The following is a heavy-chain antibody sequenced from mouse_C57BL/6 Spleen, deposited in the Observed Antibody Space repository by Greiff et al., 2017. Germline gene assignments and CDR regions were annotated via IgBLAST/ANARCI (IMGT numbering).Heavy chain of an antibody. Sequence: QVQLKQSGAELVRPGTSVKMSCKASGYTFTNYWIGWAKQRPGHGLEWIGDIYPGGGYTNYNEKFKGKATLTADKSSSTAYMQFSSLTSEDSAIYYCARRYSNYGYFDVWGTGTTVTVSS. CDR2: IYPGGGYT. CDR1: GYTFTNYW. CDR3: ARRYSNYGYFDV. D-gene: IGHD2-5*01. J-gene: IGHJ1*03. V-gene: IGHV1-63*01.